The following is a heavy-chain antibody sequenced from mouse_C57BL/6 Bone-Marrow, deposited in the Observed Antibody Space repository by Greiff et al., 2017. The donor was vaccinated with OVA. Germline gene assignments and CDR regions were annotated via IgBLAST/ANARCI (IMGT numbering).Heavy chain of an antibody. CDR3: ASVYGYDEAY. J-gene: IGHJ3*01. CDR2: IDPSDSYT. V-gene: IGHV1-50*01. CDR1: GYTFTSYW. D-gene: IGHD2-2*01. Sequence: VQLQQPGAELVKPGASVKLSCKASGYTFTSYWMQWVKQRPGQGLEWIGEIDPSDSYTNYHQKFKGKATLTVDTSSSTAYMQLSSLTSEDSAVYYCASVYGYDEAYWGQGTLVTVSA.